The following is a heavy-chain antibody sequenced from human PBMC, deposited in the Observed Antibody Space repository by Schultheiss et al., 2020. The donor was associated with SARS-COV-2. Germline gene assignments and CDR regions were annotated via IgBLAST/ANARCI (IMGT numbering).Heavy chain of an antibody. CDR3: ARDPGGVLDV. V-gene: IGHV3-11*06. J-gene: IGHJ6*02. D-gene: IGHD3-16*01. CDR1: GFTLSDYY. CDR2: ISSSRSYT. Sequence: GGSLRLSCAASGFTLSDYYMSWIRQAPGKGLEWVSYISSSRSYTNYADSVKGRLTISRDNSKNTLYLQMGSPRAEDTAVYYCARDPGGVLDVWGQGTTVTVSS.